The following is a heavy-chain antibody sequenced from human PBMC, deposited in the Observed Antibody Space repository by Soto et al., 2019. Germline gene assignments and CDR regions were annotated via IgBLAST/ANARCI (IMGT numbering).Heavy chain of an antibody. D-gene: IGHD3-22*01. Sequence: QVQLQESGPGLVKPSETLSLTRAVSGASTSSYYWSWIRQPPGKGLEWIGYIYDSGSTSYNPSLKSRVTISVDTSKNQFSLKLSSVTAADTAVYYCARDRGYYYDRTGYYSAIDVWGQGTTVIVSS. CDR3: ARDRGYYYDRTGYYSAIDV. V-gene: IGHV4-59*01. CDR1: GASTSSYY. J-gene: IGHJ6*02. CDR2: IYDSGST.